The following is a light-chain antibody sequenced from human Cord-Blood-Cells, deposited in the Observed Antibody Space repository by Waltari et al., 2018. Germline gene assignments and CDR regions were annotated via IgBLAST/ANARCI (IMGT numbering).Light chain of an antibody. CDR2: GAA. CDR3: QQYGSSFT. V-gene: IGKV3-20*01. Sequence: DIVLTQSPGTLSLSPGERATLSGRARPGGSSGYLAWYEQKPGQAPRVLIYGAASRATGIPDRFSGSGSGTDFTLTISRLEPEDFAVYYCQQYGSSFTFGPGTKVDIK. J-gene: IGKJ3*01. CDR1: PGGSSGY.